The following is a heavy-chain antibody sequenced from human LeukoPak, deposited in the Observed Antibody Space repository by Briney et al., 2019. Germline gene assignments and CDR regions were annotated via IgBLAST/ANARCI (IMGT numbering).Heavy chain of an antibody. Sequence: PSETLSLTCAVYGGSFSGYYWSWIRQPPGKGLEWIGEINHSGSTNYNPSLKSRVTISVDTSKNQFSLKLSSVTAADTAVYYCARVLLLSRRLQYNWFDPWGQGTLVTVSS. CDR2: INHSGST. CDR3: ARVLLLSRRLQYNWFDP. CDR1: GGSFSGYY. D-gene: IGHD5-24*01. V-gene: IGHV4-34*01. J-gene: IGHJ5*02.